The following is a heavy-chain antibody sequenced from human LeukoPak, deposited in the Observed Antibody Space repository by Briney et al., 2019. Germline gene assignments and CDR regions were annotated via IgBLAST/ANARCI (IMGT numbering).Heavy chain of an antibody. CDR2: ISGSGGST. J-gene: IGHJ4*02. Sequence: GGSLRLSCAASGFTFSSYAMSWVRQAPGKGLEWVSAISGSGGSTYYADSVKGRFTISRDDSQNTVYLQMNSVRAEDTAIYFCAKGRCGDSSCWYFDAWAKGTRVTVSS. D-gene: IGHD6-13*01. CDR3: AKGRCGDSSCWYFDA. V-gene: IGHV3-23*01. CDR1: GFTFSSYA.